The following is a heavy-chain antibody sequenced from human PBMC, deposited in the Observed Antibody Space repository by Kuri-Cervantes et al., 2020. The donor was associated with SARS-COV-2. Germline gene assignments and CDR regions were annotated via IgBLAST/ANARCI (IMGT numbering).Heavy chain of an antibody. D-gene: IGHD3-10*01. Sequence: ASVKVSCKASGYSYIGYYVRWVRQAPGQGLEWMGWINPHRGGTNYAQKFQGRVAMTWDTSISTAYMDLSRLKSDDTATYYCASPSMIRGVDLFDYWGQGTLVTVSS. CDR2: INPHRGGT. CDR3: ASPSMIRGVDLFDY. CDR1: GYSYIGYY. V-gene: IGHV1-2*02. J-gene: IGHJ4*02.